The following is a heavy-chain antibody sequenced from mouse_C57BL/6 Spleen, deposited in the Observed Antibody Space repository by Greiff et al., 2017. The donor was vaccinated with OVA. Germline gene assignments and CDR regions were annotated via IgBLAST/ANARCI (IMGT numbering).Heavy chain of an antibody. D-gene: IGHD2-3*01. V-gene: IGHV5-9-1*02. J-gene: IGHJ4*01. CDR2: ISSGGDYI. CDR1: GFTFSSYA. Sequence: EVQLVESGEGLVKPGGSLKLSCAASGFTFSSYAMSWVRQTPEKRLEWVAYISSGGDYIYYADTVKGRFTISRDNARNTLYLQRSSLKSEDTAMYYCTRVYDGYYYYYAMDYWGQGTSVTVAS. CDR3: TRVYDGYYYYYAMDY.